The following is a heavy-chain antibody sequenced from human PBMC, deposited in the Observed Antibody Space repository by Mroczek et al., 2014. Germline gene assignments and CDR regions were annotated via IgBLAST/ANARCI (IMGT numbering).Heavy chain of an antibody. Sequence: QVQLQQWGAGLLKPSETLSLTCAVYGGSFSGYYWSWIRQPPGKGLEWIGEINHSGSTNYNPSLKSRVTISVDTSKNQFSLKLSSVTAADTAVYYCARGSDYDFWSGYYRNYYFDYWAREPWSPSPQ. CDR3: ARGSDYDFWSGYYRNYYFDY. CDR1: GGSFSGYY. J-gene: IGHJ4*02. CDR2: INHSGST. D-gene: IGHD3-3*01. V-gene: IGHV4-34*01.